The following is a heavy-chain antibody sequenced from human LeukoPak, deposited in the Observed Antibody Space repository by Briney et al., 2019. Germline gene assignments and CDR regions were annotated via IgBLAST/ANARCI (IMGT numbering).Heavy chain of an antibody. Sequence: SETLSLTCTVSGGSISSGGYYWSWIRQHPGKGLEWIGYIYYTGSTYYNPSLKGRVTISVDTSKNHFSLKLSSVTAADTAVYYCARGTYTNGWLVGYWGQGTLVTVSS. J-gene: IGHJ4*02. D-gene: IGHD6-19*01. CDR1: GGSISSGGYY. CDR2: IYYTGST. V-gene: IGHV4-31*03. CDR3: ARGTYTNGWLVGY.